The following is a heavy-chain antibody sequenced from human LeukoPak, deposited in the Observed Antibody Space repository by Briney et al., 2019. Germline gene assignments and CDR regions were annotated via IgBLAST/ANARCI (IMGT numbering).Heavy chain of an antibody. J-gene: IGHJ4*02. D-gene: IGHD2-21*01. V-gene: IGHV3-30*14. CDR3: ASDFGDYQPVDY. Sequence: GGSLRLSCEASGFRFNDHAMHWVRQAPGKGLEWVALISFDGTNKYYADSVDGRFTNSRVNSKNTVFLQMDSLRREDTAVYFCASDFGDYQPVDYWGQGTLVTVSS. CDR2: ISFDGTNK. CDR1: GFRFNDHA.